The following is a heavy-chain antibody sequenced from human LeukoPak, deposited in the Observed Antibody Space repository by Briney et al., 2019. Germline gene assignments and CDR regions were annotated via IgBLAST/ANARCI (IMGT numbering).Heavy chain of an antibody. D-gene: IGHD6-19*01. Sequence: SETLSLTCTVSSGSISSYYCSWIRQPPGKGLEWIGYTYYSGTTKYNPSLKSRVTISADTSKNQFSLKLRSLTAADTAVYYCARHLGVAVAADAFDIRGQGTMVTVSS. CDR2: TYYSGTT. CDR1: SGSISSYY. J-gene: IGHJ3*02. V-gene: IGHV4-59*08. CDR3: ARHLGVAVAADAFDI.